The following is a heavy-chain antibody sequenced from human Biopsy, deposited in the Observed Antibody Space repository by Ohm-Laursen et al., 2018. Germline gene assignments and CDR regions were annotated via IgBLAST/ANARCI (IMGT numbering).Heavy chain of an antibody. Sequence: TLSLTCTVSGDSVTKYYWSWIRQPPGKGLEWIGHIYYSVMTNYNPSLQSRASISVDTSRNQVSLTLSSVTAADTAVYYCARGSNDFGGLYFPRWGQGTLLTVSS. D-gene: IGHD4-23*01. V-gene: IGHV4-59*02. CDR2: IYYSVMT. CDR1: GDSVTKYY. CDR3: ARGSNDFGGLYFPR. J-gene: IGHJ4*02.